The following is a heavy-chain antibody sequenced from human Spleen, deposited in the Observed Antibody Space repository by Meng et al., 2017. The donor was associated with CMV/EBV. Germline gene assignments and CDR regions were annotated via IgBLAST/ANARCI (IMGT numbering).Heavy chain of an antibody. CDR1: GFTVSSNY. CDR3: ARGGLDFYYFDY. J-gene: IGHJ4*02. D-gene: IGHD3/OR15-3a*01. V-gene: IGHV3-30-3*01. Sequence: VQLVGSGGGVVQPGRSLRLSCAASGFTVSSNYMSWVRQAPGKGLEWVAVISYDGSNKYYADSVKGRFTISRDNSKNTLYLQMNSLRAEDTAVYYCARGGLDFYYFDYWGQGTLVTVSS. CDR2: ISYDGSNK.